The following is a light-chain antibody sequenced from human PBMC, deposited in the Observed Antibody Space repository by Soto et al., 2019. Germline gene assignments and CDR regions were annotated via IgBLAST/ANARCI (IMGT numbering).Light chain of an antibody. CDR3: SSYTSTSTLV. J-gene: IGLJ2*01. Sequence: QSVLTQPASVSGSPGQSITMSCTGTSSDVGGYNYISWYQQHPGKAPKLMIYEVSNRPSGVSNRFSGSKSGNMASLTISGLQAEDEADYYCSSYTSTSTLVFGGGTKVTVL. CDR1: SSDVGGYNY. CDR2: EVS. V-gene: IGLV2-14*01.